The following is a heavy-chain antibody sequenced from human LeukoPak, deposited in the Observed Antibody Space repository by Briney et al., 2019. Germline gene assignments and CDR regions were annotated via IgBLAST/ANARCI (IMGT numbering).Heavy chain of an antibody. D-gene: IGHD3-10*01. CDR3: ARVELPWFGEPGPTFDY. V-gene: IGHV4-34*01. J-gene: IGHJ4*02. CDR1: GGSFSGYY. Sequence: KPSETLSLTCAVYGGSFSGYYWSWIRQPPGKGLEWIGEINHSGSTNYNPSLKSRVTISVDTSKNQFSLKLSSVTAADTAVYYCARVELPWFGEPGPTFDYWGQGTLVTVSS. CDR2: INHSGST.